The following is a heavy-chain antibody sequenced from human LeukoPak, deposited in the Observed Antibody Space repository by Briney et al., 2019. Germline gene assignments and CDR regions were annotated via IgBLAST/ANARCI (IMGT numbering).Heavy chain of an antibody. Sequence: SETLSLTCTVSGGSISSYYWSWIRQPPGKGLEWIGYIYYSGSTNYNPSLKSRPTISVDTSKNQFSLKLSSVTAADTAVYYCARDTGAHFDYWGQGTLVTVSS. V-gene: IGHV4-59*01. CDR2: IYYSGST. D-gene: IGHD7-27*01. J-gene: IGHJ4*02. CDR1: GGSISSYY. CDR3: ARDTGAHFDY.